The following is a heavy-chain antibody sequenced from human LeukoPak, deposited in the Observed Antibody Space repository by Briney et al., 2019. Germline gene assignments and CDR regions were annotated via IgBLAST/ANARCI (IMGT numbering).Heavy chain of an antibody. J-gene: IGHJ4*02. CDR1: GYTLTELS. V-gene: IGHV1-24*01. D-gene: IGHD3-16*02. Sequence: ASVNVSFMVSGYTLTELSMHWVRQAPGKGLEWMGGFDPEGGETVYAQRFQGRVTMTEDTSTDTAYMELSSLRSEDTAVYYCATGSLRLMEFSLDYWGQRILVTVSS. CDR3: ATGSLRLMEFSLDY. CDR2: FDPEGGET.